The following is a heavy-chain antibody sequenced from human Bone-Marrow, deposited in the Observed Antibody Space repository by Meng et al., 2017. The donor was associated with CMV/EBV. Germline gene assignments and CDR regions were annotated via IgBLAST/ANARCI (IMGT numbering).Heavy chain of an antibody. Sequence: LRLSCAISGDSVSSNSAAWNWIRQSPSRGLEWLGRTYYRSKWYNDYAVSVKSRITINPDTSKNQFSLQLNSVTPEDTAVYYCAKGQWLRGYYFDYWGQGTLVTVSS. CDR2: TYYRSKWYN. J-gene: IGHJ4*02. V-gene: IGHV6-1*01. CDR3: AKGQWLRGYYFDY. CDR1: GDSVSSNSAA. D-gene: IGHD6-19*01.